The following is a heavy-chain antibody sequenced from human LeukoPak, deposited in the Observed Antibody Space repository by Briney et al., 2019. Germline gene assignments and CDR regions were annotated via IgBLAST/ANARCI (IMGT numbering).Heavy chain of an antibody. V-gene: IGHV3-48*01. CDR1: GFTFSSYS. Sequence: GGSLRLSFAASGFTFSSYSLHWVRQAPGKGVEWVSYISSSSSTIYYADSVKGRLTISRDNAKNSLYLQMNSLRAEDTAVYYCARGRAAAGAGYWGQGTLVTVSS. CDR3: ARGRAAAGAGY. CDR2: ISSSSSTI. D-gene: IGHD6-13*01. J-gene: IGHJ4*02.